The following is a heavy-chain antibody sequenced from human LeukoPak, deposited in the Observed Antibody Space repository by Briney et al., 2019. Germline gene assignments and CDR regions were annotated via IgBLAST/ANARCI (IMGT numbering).Heavy chain of an antibody. J-gene: IGHJ5*02. Sequence: PSETLSLTCTVSGGSMSSYYWSWIRQPPGKGLEWIGYIYYSGSTNYNPSPKSRVTISVDTSKNQFSLKLSSVTAADTAVYYCARGAAPGIRSWFDPWGQGTLVTVSS. V-gene: IGHV4-59*08. CDR3: ARGAAPGIRSWFDP. CDR1: GGSMSSYY. CDR2: IYYSGST. D-gene: IGHD6-13*01.